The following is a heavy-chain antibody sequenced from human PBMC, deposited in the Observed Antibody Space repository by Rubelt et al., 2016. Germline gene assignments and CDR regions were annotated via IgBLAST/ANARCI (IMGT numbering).Heavy chain of an antibody. CDR1: GYNFAKSW. V-gene: IGHV5-51*03. CDR2: IYPGDSDT. Sequence: EVQLVQSGAEVKKPGESLKISCQGSGYNFAKSWIGWVRQMSGKGLEWMGIIYPGDSDTSYNPSFRGQVTISADTSISTAYLQWSSLKASDTAMYYCARLPQNTYYFDYWGQGALVMVSS. J-gene: IGHJ4*02. CDR3: ARLPQNTYYFDY.